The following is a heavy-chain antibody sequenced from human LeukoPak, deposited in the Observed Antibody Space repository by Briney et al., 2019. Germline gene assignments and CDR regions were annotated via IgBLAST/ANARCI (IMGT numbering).Heavy chain of an antibody. J-gene: IGHJ3*02. V-gene: IGHV1-3*01. Sequence: EASVKVSRKASGYTFTSYAMHWVRQAPGQRLEWMGWINAGNGNTKYSQKFQGRVTITRDTSASTAYMELSSLRSEDTAVYYCARSSPASFRPYSIGWDINAFDIWGQGTMVTVSS. CDR2: INAGNGNT. D-gene: IGHD6-19*01. CDR3: ARSSPASFRPYSIGWDINAFDI. CDR1: GYTFTSYA.